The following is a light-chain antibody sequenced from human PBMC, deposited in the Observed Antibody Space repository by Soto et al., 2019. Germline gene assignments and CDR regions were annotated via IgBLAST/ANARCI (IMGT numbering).Light chain of an antibody. CDR1: QSINSF. V-gene: IGKV1-39*01. CDR3: QQSYNTPFT. Sequence: DIPMTQSPSSLSASEGDRVTITCRASQSINSFLNWYQQKSGKAPKLLIYDASTLQSGVPSRFSGSGSETEFTLTITNLQPDDFATYYCQQSYNTPFTLGPGTKVDVK. J-gene: IGKJ3*01. CDR2: DAS.